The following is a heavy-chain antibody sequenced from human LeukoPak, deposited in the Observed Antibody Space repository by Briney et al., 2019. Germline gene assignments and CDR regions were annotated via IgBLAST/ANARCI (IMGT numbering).Heavy chain of an antibody. D-gene: IGHD3-3*01. CDR3: ARAFPVCSGYSDY. Sequence: SETLSLTCTVYCGSISSGSYYWSWIRQPAGRGLKWIGRIYTSGSTNYNPSLKSRVTISVDTSKNQFSLKLSSVTAADTAVYYCARAFPVCSGYSDYWGQGTLVTVSS. CDR2: IYTSGST. CDR1: CGSISSGSYY. V-gene: IGHV4-61*02. J-gene: IGHJ4*02.